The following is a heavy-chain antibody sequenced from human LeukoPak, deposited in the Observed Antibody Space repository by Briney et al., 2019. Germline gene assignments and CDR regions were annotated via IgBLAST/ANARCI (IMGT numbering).Heavy chain of an antibody. D-gene: IGHD3-22*01. CDR2: ISSSSSTI. Sequence: GGSLRLSCAASGFIFSSYSMNWVRQAPGKGLEWVSYISSSSSTIYYADSVEGRFTISRDNAKNSLYLQMSSLRAEDTAVYYCARETPSTYYYDSSGWGYFDYWGQGTLVTVSS. CDR1: GFIFSSYS. V-gene: IGHV3-48*01. J-gene: IGHJ4*02. CDR3: ARETPSTYYYDSSGWGYFDY.